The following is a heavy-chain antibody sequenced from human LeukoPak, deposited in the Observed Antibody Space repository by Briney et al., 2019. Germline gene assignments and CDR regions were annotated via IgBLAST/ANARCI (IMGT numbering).Heavy chain of an antibody. CDR3: ASPVRYFDWVHPDAFDI. J-gene: IGHJ3*02. CDR1: GGTFSSYA. CDR2: IIPILGIA. V-gene: IGHV1-69*04. Sequence: SVTVSCKASGGTFSSYAISWVRQAPGQGLEWMGRIIPILGIANYAQKFQGRVTITADKSTSTAYMELSSLRSEDTAVYYCASPVRYFDWVHPDAFDIWGQGTMVTVSS. D-gene: IGHD3-9*01.